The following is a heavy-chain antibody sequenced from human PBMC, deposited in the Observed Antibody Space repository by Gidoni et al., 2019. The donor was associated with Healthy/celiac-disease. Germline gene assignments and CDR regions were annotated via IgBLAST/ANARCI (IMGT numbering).Heavy chain of an antibody. J-gene: IGHJ5*02. CDR1: GGTFSSYA. D-gene: IGHD6-13*01. Sequence: QVQLVQSGAEVKKPGSSVKVSCKASGGTFSSYAISWVRQAPGQGLEWMGGIIPIFGTANYAQKFQGRVTITADESTSTAYMELSSLRSEDTAVYYCAREGRNWNYNIEAAAGRAGWFDPWGQGTLVTVSS. V-gene: IGHV1-69*01. CDR3: AREGRNWNYNIEAAAGRAGWFDP. CDR2: IIPIFGTA.